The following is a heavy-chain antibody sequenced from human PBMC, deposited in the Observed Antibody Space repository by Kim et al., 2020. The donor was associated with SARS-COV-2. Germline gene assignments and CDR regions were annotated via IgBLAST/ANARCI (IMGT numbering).Heavy chain of an antibody. CDR3: ASLRDTGAYFDY. Sequence: SETLSLTCTVSGGSISSYYWSWIRQPPGKGLEWIGYIYYSGSTNYNPSLKSRVTISVDTSKNQFSLKLSSVTAADTAVYYCASLRDTGAYFDYWGQGTLVTVSS. J-gene: IGHJ4*02. CDR2: IYYSGST. D-gene: IGHD4-17*01. V-gene: IGHV4-59*01. CDR1: GGSISSYY.